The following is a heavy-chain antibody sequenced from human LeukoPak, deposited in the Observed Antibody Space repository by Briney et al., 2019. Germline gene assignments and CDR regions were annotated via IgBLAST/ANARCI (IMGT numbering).Heavy chain of an antibody. D-gene: IGHD4-11*01. CDR2: INSDGSST. Sequence: TGGSLRLSCAASGFAFSSYWMHCVRQAPGKGLVWVSRINSDGSSTTYADSVQDRFTISRDNAKNTLYLQMNSLRADDTAVYYCARSVYSYYANWFDPWGQGTLVTVSS. CDR1: GFAFSSYW. V-gene: IGHV3-74*01. J-gene: IGHJ5*02. CDR3: ARSVYSYYANWFDP.